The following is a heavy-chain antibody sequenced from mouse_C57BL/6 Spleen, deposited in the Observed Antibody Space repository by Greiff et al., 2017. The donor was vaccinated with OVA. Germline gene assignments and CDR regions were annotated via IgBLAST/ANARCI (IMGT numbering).Heavy chain of an antibody. CDR1: GFTFSSYT. Sequence: EVQGVEPGGGLVKPGGSLKLSCAASGFTFSSYTMPWVRQTPEKRLEWVATISGGGGNTYYPDSVKGRFAITRDNAKNTLYLQMSSLRSEDTALYYCATRSIITTYAMDYWGKGTSVTVSS. CDR2: ISGGGGNT. CDR3: ATRSIITTYAMDY. D-gene: IGHD1-1*01. J-gene: IGHJ4*01. V-gene: IGHV5-9*01.